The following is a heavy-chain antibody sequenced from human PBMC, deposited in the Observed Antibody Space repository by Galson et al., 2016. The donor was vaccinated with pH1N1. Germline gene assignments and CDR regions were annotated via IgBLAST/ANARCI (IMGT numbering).Heavy chain of an antibody. CDR1: GFSFADYG. J-gene: IGHJ3*01. CDR3: ARDVDTLAPQDAFDV. V-gene: IGHV3-20*04. CDR2: INWNSVSR. Sequence: FLRLSCAASGFSFADYGMNWVRQVPGKGLEWVAPINWNSVSRHYADSVKGRFTISRDNTKTSLYLEMNSLRSEDTALYYCARDVDTLAPQDAFDVWGQGTMVTVSP.